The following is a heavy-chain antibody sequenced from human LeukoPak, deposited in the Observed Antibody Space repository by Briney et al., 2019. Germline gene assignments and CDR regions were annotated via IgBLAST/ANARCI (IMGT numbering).Heavy chain of an antibody. D-gene: IGHD1-26*01. V-gene: IGHV4-61*02. CDR2: IYTSGST. J-gene: IGHJ4*02. CDR3: ATTTIRLGF. CDR1: GGSISSGSYY. Sequence: SETLSLTCTVSGGSISSGSYYWSWIRQPAGKGLEWIGRIYTSGSTNYNPSLKSRVTISVDTSKNQFSLRLSSVTAADTAVYYCATTTIRLGFWGQGTLVTVSS.